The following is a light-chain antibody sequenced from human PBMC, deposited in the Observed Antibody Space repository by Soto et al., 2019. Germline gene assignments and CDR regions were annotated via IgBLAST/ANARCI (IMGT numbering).Light chain of an antibody. Sequence: DIVMTQSPLSLPVTPGEPASISCRSSQSLLHSNGYNYLDWYLQKPGQSPQLLIYLGSNRASGVPARFSGSGSGTDFTLKISRVEAEDVGVYYCMHGGTFGQGTKLEIK. CDR3: MHGGT. CDR2: LGS. J-gene: IGKJ2*02. V-gene: IGKV2-28*01. CDR1: QSLLHSNGYNY.